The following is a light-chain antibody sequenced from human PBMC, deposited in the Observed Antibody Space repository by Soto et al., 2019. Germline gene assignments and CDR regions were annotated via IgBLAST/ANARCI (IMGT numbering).Light chain of an antibody. CDR1: QSVSGY. Sequence: EIVLTQSPATLSLSPGERATLSCRASQSVSGYLAWYQQKPGQAPRLLIYDASKRATGIPARFSGSGFGTDFTLTISSLEPEDFAVYYCQQRSKWRTFGQRTKVEIK. CDR2: DAS. CDR3: QQRSKWRT. V-gene: IGKV3-11*01. J-gene: IGKJ1*01.